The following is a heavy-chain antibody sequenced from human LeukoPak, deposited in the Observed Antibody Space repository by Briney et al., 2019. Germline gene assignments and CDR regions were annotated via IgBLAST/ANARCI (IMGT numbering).Heavy chain of an antibody. D-gene: IGHD3-22*01. CDR3: AKDLYASSGYYYPDY. V-gene: IGHV3-53*01. CDR1: GFTVSSNY. J-gene: IGHJ4*02. Sequence: GGSLRLSCAASGFTVSSNYMSWVRQAPGKGGEWVSVIYSGGSTYYADSGKGRFTISRDNSKNTLYLQMNSLTAEDTAVYYCAKDLYASSGYYYPDYWGQGTLVTVSS. CDR2: IYSGGST.